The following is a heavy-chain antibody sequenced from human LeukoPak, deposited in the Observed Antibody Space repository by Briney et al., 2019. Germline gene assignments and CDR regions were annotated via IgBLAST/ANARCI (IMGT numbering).Heavy chain of an antibody. CDR3: AKKTIAVAGPFDY. D-gene: IGHD6-19*01. CDR1: GFTVSSNY. V-gene: IGHV3-23*01. Sequence: PGGSLRLSCAASGFTVSSNYMSWVRQAPGKGLEWVSVISGSGGSTYYVDSVKGRFTISRDNSKNALYLQMNSLRAEDTAVYYCAKKTIAVAGPFDYWGQGTLVTVSS. CDR2: ISGSGGST. J-gene: IGHJ4*02.